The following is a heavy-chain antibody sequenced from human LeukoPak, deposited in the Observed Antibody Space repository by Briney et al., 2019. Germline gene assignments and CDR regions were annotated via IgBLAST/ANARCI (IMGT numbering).Heavy chain of an antibody. CDR1: GGTFSSYA. Sequence: GASVKVSCKASGGTFSSYAISWVRQAPGQGLEWMGGIIPIFGTANYAQKFQGRVTITTDESTSTAYMGLSSLRSEDTAVYYCATTSEIREERKYYYYYYMDVWGKGTTVTVSS. J-gene: IGHJ6*03. V-gene: IGHV1-69*05. CDR2: IIPIFGTA. D-gene: IGHD3-10*01. CDR3: ATTSEIREERKYYYYYYMDV.